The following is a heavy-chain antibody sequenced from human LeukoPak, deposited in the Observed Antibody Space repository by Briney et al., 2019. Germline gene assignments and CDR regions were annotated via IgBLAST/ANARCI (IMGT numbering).Heavy chain of an antibody. CDR3: AKGGASGSHYYYGMDV. J-gene: IGHJ6*02. D-gene: IGHD3-10*01. V-gene: IGHV3-23*01. CDR2: VSGSGGST. Sequence: PGGSLRLSCAASGFTFSSYGMSWVRQAPGKGLERVSAVSGSGGSTYYADSVKGRFTISRDNSKNTLYLQMNSLRAEDTAVYYCAKGGASGSHYYYGMDVWGQGTTVTVSS. CDR1: GFTFSSYG.